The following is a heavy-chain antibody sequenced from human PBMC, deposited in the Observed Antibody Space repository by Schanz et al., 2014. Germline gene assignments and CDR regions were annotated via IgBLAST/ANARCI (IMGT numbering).Heavy chain of an antibody. CDR3: AKQIHYDILTVTRN. V-gene: IGHV3-21*04. CDR1: GFTVSSNH. D-gene: IGHD3-9*01. J-gene: IGHJ4*02. CDR2: ISSSGSYI. Sequence: GGSLRLSCAVSGFTVSSNHMSWVRQAPGKGLEWVSSISSSGSYIHYADSVKGRFTISRDNAKNTLYLQMNSLRAEDTAVYYCAKQIHYDILTVTRNWGQGTLVTVSS.